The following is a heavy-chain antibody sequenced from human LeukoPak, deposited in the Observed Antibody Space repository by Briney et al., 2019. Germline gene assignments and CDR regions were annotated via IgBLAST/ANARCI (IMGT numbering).Heavy chain of an antibody. J-gene: IGHJ4*02. CDR2: INPNSGDT. Sequence: GASVKVSCKASGYTFTGYYMHWVRQAPGQGLEWMGWINPNSGDTKYGQKFQGWVTMTRDTSISTAYMELSRLTSDDTAVYYCASDRSYDKGPLDYWGQGTLVTVSS. CDR1: GYTFTGYY. CDR3: ASDRSYDKGPLDY. V-gene: IGHV1-2*04. D-gene: IGHD3-22*01.